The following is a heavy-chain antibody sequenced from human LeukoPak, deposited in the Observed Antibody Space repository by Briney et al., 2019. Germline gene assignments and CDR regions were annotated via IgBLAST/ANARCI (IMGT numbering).Heavy chain of an antibody. Sequence: PSETLSLTCAVYGGSLSGYYWSWIRQPPGKGLEWIGEINHSGSTNYNPSLKSRVTISVDTSKNQFSLKLSSVTAADTAVYYCARGGNWAVAGTPYYFDYWGQGTLVTVSS. CDR2: INHSGST. V-gene: IGHV4-34*01. D-gene: IGHD6-19*01. CDR1: GGSLSGYY. J-gene: IGHJ4*02. CDR3: ARGGNWAVAGTPYYFDY.